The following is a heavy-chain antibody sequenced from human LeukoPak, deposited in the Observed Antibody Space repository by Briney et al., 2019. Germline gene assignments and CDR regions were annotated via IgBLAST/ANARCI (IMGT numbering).Heavy chain of an antibody. CDR3: AREGEIRDGVMFPRPFDC. Sequence: GGSLRLSCAASGFTFSDYSMNWIRQAPGKGLEWLSYISTDAYTIHYADSVKGRFTVSRDNAKNSLNLQMKSLRAEDTAIYYCAREGEIRDGVMFPRPFDCWGQGTLVTDSS. V-gene: IGHV3-48*01. CDR2: ISTDAYTI. CDR1: GFTFSDYS. J-gene: IGHJ4*02. D-gene: IGHD3-16*01.